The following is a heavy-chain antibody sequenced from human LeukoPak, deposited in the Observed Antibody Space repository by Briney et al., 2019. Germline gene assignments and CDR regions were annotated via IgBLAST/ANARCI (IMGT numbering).Heavy chain of an antibody. CDR3: ARGEGRDCYKGFDY. CDR2: IYYSGST. J-gene: IGHJ4*02. Sequence: SETLSLTCTVSGGSISSYYWSWIRQPPGKGLEWIGYIYYSGSTNYNPSLKSRVTISVDTSKNQFSLKLSSVTAADTAVYYCARGEGRDCYKGFDYWGQGTLVTVSS. V-gene: IGHV4-59*01. CDR1: GGSISSYY. D-gene: IGHD5-24*01.